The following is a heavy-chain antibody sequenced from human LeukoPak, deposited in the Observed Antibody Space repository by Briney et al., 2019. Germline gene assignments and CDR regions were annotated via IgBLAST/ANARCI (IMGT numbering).Heavy chain of an antibody. D-gene: IGHD3-10*01. Sequence: SETLSLTCTVSGGSISSYYWSWIRQPAGKGLEWIGRIYTSGSTNYNPSLKSRVTISVDTSKNQFSLKLSSVTAADTAVYYCARDSGFWKGMVRGVIGAFDIWGQGTMVTVSS. CDR1: GGSISSYY. V-gene: IGHV4-4*07. CDR2: IYTSGST. CDR3: ARDSGFWKGMVRGVIGAFDI. J-gene: IGHJ3*02.